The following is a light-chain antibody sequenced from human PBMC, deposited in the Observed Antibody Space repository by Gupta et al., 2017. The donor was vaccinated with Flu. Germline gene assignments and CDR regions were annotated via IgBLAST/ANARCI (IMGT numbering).Light chain of an antibody. CDR2: SIT. J-gene: IGLJ2*01. V-gene: IGLV2-11*03. Sequence: SNEIGNYDYVSWNQQPPAKAPKLMIYSITERPSGVPERFSGSKSGKTASLTISGLQSEDEASYYCCSYAGTFTFVFGGGTNLTVL. CDR1: SNEIGNYDY. CDR3: CSYAGTFTFV.